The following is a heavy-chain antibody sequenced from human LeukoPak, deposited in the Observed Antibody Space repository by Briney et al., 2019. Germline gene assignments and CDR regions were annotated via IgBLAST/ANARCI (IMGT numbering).Heavy chain of an antibody. CDR3: AKDRVSPDY. Sequence: GGSLRLSCAASGFTFSSSWMHWVRQAPGKGLEWVSAISDSGGSTYYADSVKGRFTVSRDNSKNTLYLQMNSLRAEDTAVYYCAKDRVSPDYWGQGTLVTVSS. CDR2: ISDSGGST. D-gene: IGHD2-8*01. J-gene: IGHJ4*02. CDR1: GFTFSSSW. V-gene: IGHV3-23*01.